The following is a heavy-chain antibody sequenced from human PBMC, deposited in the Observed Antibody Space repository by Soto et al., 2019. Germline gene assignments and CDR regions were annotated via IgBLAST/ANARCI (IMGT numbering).Heavy chain of an antibody. D-gene: IGHD3-10*01. J-gene: IGHJ6*02. V-gene: IGHV4-39*01. CDR1: GGSISSSSDY. CDR3: ASFTYYYGSGSYGMDV. Sequence: PSETLSLTCTVSGGSISSSSDYWGWIRQPPGKGLEWIGSIYYSGSTYYNPSLKSRVTISVDTSKNQFSLKLSSVTAADTAVYYCASFTYYYGSGSYGMDVWGQGTTVTVS. CDR2: IYYSGST.